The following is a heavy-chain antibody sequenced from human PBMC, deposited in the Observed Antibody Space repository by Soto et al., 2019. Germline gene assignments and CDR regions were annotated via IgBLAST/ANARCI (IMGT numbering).Heavy chain of an antibody. CDR3: ARDGGDYGDFVLYGMDV. V-gene: IGHV4-4*07. CDR2: IYTSGST. CDR1: GGSISSYY. D-gene: IGHD4-17*01. J-gene: IGHJ6*02. Sequence: TSETLSLTCTVSGGSISSYYWSWIRQPAGKGLEWIGRIYTSGSTNYNPSLKSRVTMSVDTSKNQFSLKLSSVTAADTAVYYCARDGGDYGDFVLYGMDVWGQGTTVTVS.